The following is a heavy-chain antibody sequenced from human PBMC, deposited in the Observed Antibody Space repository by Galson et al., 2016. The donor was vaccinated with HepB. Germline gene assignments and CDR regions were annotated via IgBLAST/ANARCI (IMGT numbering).Heavy chain of an antibody. J-gene: IGHJ4*02. CDR1: GGSISSSTNY. V-gene: IGHV4-39*01. Sequence: ETLSLTCSVSGGSISSSTNYWGWTRQPPGKGLEWIGTLYYTGTTYKNPSLRSRLILSVDPSKNQFSLMMTSVTAADTAVYYCARLRANFPADFDSWGQGTLVTVSS. CDR2: LYYTGTT. CDR3: ARLRANFPADFDS. D-gene: IGHD5-24*01.